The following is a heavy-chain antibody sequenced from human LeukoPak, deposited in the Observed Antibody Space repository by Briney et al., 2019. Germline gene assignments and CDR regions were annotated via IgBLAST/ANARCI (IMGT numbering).Heavy chain of an antibody. D-gene: IGHD2-15*01. CDR2: ISGSGGST. CDR3: AKVAGAGDCSGGSCSSPFDY. CDR1: GFTFSSYA. J-gene: IGHJ4*02. Sequence: GGSLRLSCAASGFTFSSYAMSWVRQAPGKGLEWVSAISGSGGSTYYADSVKGRFTISRDNSKNTLYLQMNSLRAEDTAVYYCAKVAGAGDCSGGSCSSPFDYWGQGTLVTVSS. V-gene: IGHV3-23*01.